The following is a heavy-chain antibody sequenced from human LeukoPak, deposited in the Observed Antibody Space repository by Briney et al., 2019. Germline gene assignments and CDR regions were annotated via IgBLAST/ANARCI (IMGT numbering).Heavy chain of an antibody. CDR2: IGHDGAKI. Sequence: PGGPFPLPCPSSGFPSSTYGMHWVRQAPGKGREWVAFIGHDGAKIYYADSVQGRFTISRDNSKNTLYLEMNSLSGEDTALYYCAKDHVAWGNRYFDRWGREPGAPSPQ. J-gene: IGHJ4*02. CDR3: AKDHVAWGNRYFDR. V-gene: IGHV3-30*02. CDR1: GFPSSTYG. D-gene: IGHD3-16*01.